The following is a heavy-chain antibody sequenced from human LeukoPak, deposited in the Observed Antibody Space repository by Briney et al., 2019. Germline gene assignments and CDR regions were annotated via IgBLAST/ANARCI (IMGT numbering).Heavy chain of an antibody. Sequence: ASVKVSCKVSGYTLTELSMHWVRQAPGKGLEWMGGFDPEDGETIYAQKFQGRVTMTRDTSTSTVYMELSSLRSEDTAVYYCARDFSGYCSSTSCYETPNWFDPWGQGTLVTVSS. J-gene: IGHJ5*02. D-gene: IGHD2-2*01. V-gene: IGHV1-24*01. CDR3: ARDFSGYCSSTSCYETPNWFDP. CDR2: FDPEDGET. CDR1: GYTLTELS.